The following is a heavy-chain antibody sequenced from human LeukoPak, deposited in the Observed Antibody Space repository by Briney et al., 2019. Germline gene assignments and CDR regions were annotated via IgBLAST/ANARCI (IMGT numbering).Heavy chain of an antibody. CDR3: AARRITMIVVVITAAFDI. D-gene: IGHD3-22*01. CDR1: GYTLTELS. Sequence: ASVKVSCKVSGYTLTELSMHWVRQAPGKGLEWMGGFDPEDGETIYAQKFQGRVTMTEDTSTDTAYMELSSLRSEDTAVYYCAARRITMIVVVITAAFDIWGQGTMVTVSS. J-gene: IGHJ3*02. CDR2: FDPEDGET. V-gene: IGHV1-24*01.